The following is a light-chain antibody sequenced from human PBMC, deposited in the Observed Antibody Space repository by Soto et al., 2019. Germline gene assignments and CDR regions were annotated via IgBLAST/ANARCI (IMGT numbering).Light chain of an antibody. Sequence: EIVLTQSPDTLSLSPGERATLFCRASQSLSIGSLAWYQQKPGQAPRLLIYAASTRHIGIPDRFNGSGSGTDFFLTINGLEPEDFAVYYCQQYDGATLTLGPVPKVHIK. J-gene: IGKJ3*01. CDR2: AAS. CDR3: QQYDGATLT. CDR1: QSLSIGS. V-gene: IGKV3-20*01.